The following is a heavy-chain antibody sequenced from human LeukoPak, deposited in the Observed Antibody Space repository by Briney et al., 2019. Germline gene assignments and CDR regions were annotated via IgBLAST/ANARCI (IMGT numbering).Heavy chain of an antibody. CDR1: GYTLTELS. CDR2: FDPEDGET. D-gene: IGHD2-15*01. V-gene: IGHV1-24*01. Sequence: ASVKVSCKVSGYTLTELSMHWVRQAPGKGLEWMRGFDPEDGETIYAQKFQGRVTMTEDTSTDTAYMELSSLRSEDTAVYYCATERLYCSGGSCYPFFDYWGQGTLVTVSS. J-gene: IGHJ4*02. CDR3: ATERLYCSGGSCYPFFDY.